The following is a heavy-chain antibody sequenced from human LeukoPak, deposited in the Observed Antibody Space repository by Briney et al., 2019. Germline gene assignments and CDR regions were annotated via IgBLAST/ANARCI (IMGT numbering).Heavy chain of an antibody. Sequence: PSETLSFTCTVSGGSISSYYWSWIRQPAGKGLEWIGRIYSSGSTNYNPSLKSRVSMSVDTSKNQFSLKLTSVTAADTAVYYCARGGKATVVTMWGQGILVTVSS. CDR2: IYSSGST. CDR3: ARGGKATVVTM. CDR1: GGSISSYY. J-gene: IGHJ4*02. V-gene: IGHV4-4*07. D-gene: IGHD4-23*01.